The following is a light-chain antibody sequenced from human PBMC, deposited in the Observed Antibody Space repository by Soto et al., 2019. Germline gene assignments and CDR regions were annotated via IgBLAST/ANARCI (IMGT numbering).Light chain of an antibody. V-gene: IGKV1-39*01. CDR3: QQSFTTPRT. Sequence: DILMTQSPVSLSASVGDRVTITCRASHNISNYLNWYQQTPGKAPKVLIYAASSLQSGVPLRFSGSGSGTDFALTITSLQPDDFATYYCQQSFTTPRTFGQGTKVDIK. CDR2: AAS. CDR1: HNISNY. J-gene: IGKJ1*01.